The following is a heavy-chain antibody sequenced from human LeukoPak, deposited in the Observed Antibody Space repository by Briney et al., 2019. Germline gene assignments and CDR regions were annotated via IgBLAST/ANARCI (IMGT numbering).Heavy chain of an antibody. D-gene: IGHD3-10*01. V-gene: IGHV1-18*01. CDR3: ARSLWFGESYYMDV. Sequence: ASVKVSCKASGYTFTSYGISWMRQAPGQGLEWMGWISAYNGNTNYAQKLQGRVTMTTDTSTSTAYMELRSLRSDDTAVYYCARSLWFGESYYMDVWGKGTTVTVSS. CDR2: ISAYNGNT. J-gene: IGHJ6*03. CDR1: GYTFTSYG.